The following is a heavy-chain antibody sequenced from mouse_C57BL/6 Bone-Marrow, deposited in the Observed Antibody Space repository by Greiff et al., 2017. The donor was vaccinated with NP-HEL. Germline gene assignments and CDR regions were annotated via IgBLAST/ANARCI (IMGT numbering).Heavy chain of an antibody. J-gene: IGHJ4*01. Sequence: VKLMESGPGLVAPSQSLSITCTVSGFSLTSYGVHWVRQPPGKGLEWLVVIWSDGSTTYNSALKSRLSISKDNSKSQVFLKMNSLQTDDTAMYYCARQTYGNYVYYAMDYWGQGTSVTVSS. CDR2: IWSDGST. V-gene: IGHV2-6-1*01. CDR1: GFSLTSYG. D-gene: IGHD2-1*01. CDR3: ARQTYGNYVYYAMDY.